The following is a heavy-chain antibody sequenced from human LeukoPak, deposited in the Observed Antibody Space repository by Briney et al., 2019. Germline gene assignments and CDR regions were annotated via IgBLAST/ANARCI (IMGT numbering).Heavy chain of an antibody. Sequence: PGGSLRLSCAASGFTFSNYGMHWVRQAPGKGLEGVAFMWYDGSNKYYVDSVKGRSTISRDNYETTLFLQMTSLRPEDTAVYYCAKDPLGFCTRATCRYLDSWGQGTLVTVSS. CDR2: MWYDGSNK. D-gene: IGHD2-8*01. CDR3: AKDPLGFCTRATCRYLDS. J-gene: IGHJ4*02. CDR1: GFTFSNYG. V-gene: IGHV3-30*02.